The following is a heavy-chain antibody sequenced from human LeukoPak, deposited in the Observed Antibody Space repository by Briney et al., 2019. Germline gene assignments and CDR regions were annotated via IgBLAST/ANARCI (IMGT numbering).Heavy chain of an antibody. CDR3: ATLGGFYYYGSGSYFDYYYYMDV. CDR2: ISSSSSTI. D-gene: IGHD3-10*01. V-gene: IGHV3-48*01. J-gene: IGHJ6*03. CDR1: GFTFSSYS. Sequence: GGSLRLSCAASGFTFSSYSMNWVRQAPGKGLEWVSYISSSSSTIYYADSVKGRFTISRDNAKNSLYLQMNSLRAEDTAVYYCATLGGFYYYGSGSYFDYYYYMDVWGKGTTVTVSS.